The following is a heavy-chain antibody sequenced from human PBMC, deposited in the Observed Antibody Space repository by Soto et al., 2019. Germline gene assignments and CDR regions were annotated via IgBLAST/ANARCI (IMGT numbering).Heavy chain of an antibody. V-gene: IGHV1-18*01. J-gene: IGHJ4*02. D-gene: IGHD2-15*01. CDR3: ARVRYCSVGSLHRNQLDY. CDR2: ISGYNDNT. Sequence: QVQLVQSGTEVKKPGASVTVSCKTYGYTFTNYGISWVRQAPGQGPEWMGWISGYNDNTDYAQNLQGRVTMTTDTSTSTAYMEMRSLRSDDTAVYYCARVRYCSVGSLHRNQLDYWGQGTLVPVSS. CDR1: GYTFTNYG.